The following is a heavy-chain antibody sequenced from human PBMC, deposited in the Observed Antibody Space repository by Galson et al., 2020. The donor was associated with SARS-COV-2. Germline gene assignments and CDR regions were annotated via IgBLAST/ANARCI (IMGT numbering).Heavy chain of an antibody. V-gene: IGHV3-30*04. D-gene: IGHD1-26*01. J-gene: IGHJ4*02. CDR2: ISYDGSNK. CDR1: GFTFSSYA. Sequence: LSLTCAASGFTFSSYAMHWVRQAPGKGLEWVAVISYDGSNKYYADSVKGRFTISRDNSKNTLYLQMNSLRAEDTAVYYCARDSGSYLDYWGQGTLVTVSS. CDR3: ARDSGSYLDY.